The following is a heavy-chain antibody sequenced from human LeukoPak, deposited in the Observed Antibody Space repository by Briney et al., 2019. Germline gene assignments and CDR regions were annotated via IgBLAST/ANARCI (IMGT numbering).Heavy chain of an antibody. CDR2: IYTSGST. V-gene: IGHV4-4*07. CDR3: ARGYGDYSGNWFDP. D-gene: IGHD4-17*01. J-gene: IGHJ5*02. Sequence: SETLSLTCTVSGGSISSYYWSWIRQPAGKGLEWIGRIYTSGSTNYNPSLKSRVTMSVDTSKNQFSLKLSSATAADTAVYYCARGYGDYSGNWFDPWGQGTLVTVSS. CDR1: GGSISSYY.